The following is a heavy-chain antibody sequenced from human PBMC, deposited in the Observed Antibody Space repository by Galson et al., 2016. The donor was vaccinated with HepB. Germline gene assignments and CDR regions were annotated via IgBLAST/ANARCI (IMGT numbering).Heavy chain of an antibody. CDR2: ISASSGFT. CDR1: GFTFSSYA. J-gene: IGHJ6*03. CDR3: ANAPVTDHYYMDV. V-gene: IGHV3-23*01. Sequence: SLRLSCAASGFTFSSYAMSWVRQAPGKGLEWVSSISASSGFTYYVDSVRGRFTISRDNSRKTLYLQMNSLRAEDTAVYFSANAPVTDHYYMDVWGKGTTGTVSS.